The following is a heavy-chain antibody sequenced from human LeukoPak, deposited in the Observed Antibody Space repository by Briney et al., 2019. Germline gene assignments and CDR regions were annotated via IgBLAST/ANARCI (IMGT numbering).Heavy chain of an antibody. CDR1: GGSISNSTFY. J-gene: IGHJ4*02. V-gene: IGHV4-39*01. CDR3: AAGNTTFLYDFYY. D-gene: IGHD2/OR15-2a*01. CDR2: ISYPGST. Sequence: PSETLSLTCTVSGGSISNSTFYWGWIRQPPGKGLECIASISYPGSTFYNPSLRSRVTISVDTSKNQFSLMLSSVTAADTAVYYCAAGNTTFLYDFYYWGQGALVSVAS.